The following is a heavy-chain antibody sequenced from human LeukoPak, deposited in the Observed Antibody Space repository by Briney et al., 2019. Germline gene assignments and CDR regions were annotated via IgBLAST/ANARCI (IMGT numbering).Heavy chain of an antibody. Sequence: SVKVSCKASGGTFSSYAISWVRQAPGQGLEWMGRIIPIFGTANYAQKFQGRVTTTTDESTSTAYMELSSLRSEDTAVYYCARDPEVRFPDGWGQGTLVTVSS. J-gene: IGHJ4*02. D-gene: IGHD3-3*01. CDR1: GGTFSSYA. CDR2: IIPIFGTA. V-gene: IGHV1-69*05. CDR3: ARDPEVRFPDG.